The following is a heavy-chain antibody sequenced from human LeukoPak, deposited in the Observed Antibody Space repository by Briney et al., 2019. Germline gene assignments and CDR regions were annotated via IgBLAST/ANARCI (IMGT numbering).Heavy chain of an antibody. Sequence: SETLSLTCAVYGGSFSGYYWSWIRQPPGKGLEWIGEINHSGSTNYNPSLKSRVTLLLDTSQNQFSLTLTSVTAADTAVYYCARVGYFASGNFYNDRGGFDYWGQGTLVTVSS. V-gene: IGHV4-34*01. J-gene: IGHJ4*02. D-gene: IGHD3-10*01. CDR2: INHSGST. CDR1: GGSFSGYY. CDR3: ARVGYFASGNFYNDRGGFDY.